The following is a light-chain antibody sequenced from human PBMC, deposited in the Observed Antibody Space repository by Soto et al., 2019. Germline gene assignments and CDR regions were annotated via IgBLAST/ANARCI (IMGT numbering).Light chain of an antibody. V-gene: IGKV1-9*01. J-gene: IGKJ5*01. Sequence: DIHFPHSPSLLASSVGELVTISCQASHGVSTFLVWCQQKPGNAAKLLIYAASTWRSGVPSRFSGSGSGTDSTLTISCLQAEDFATYYCQQQYSYPTITFGQGTRLEIK. CDR1: HGVSTF. CDR3: QQQYSYPTIT. CDR2: AAS.